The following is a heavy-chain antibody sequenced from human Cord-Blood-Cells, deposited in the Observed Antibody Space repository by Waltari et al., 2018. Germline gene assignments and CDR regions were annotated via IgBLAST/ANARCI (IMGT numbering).Heavy chain of an antibody. CDR1: GYTRTDLS. D-gene: IGHD6-19*01. Sequence: QVQLVQSGAEVKKPAPSVKVSYKISGYTRTDLSMPWVRQAPGKGLEWMGGFDPEDGETIYAQKCQGRVTMTEDTSTDTAYMELSSLRSEDTAVYYCATEGYSSGWYDYWGQGTLVTVSS. V-gene: IGHV1-24*01. CDR2: FDPEDGET. J-gene: IGHJ4*02. CDR3: ATEGYSSGWYDY.